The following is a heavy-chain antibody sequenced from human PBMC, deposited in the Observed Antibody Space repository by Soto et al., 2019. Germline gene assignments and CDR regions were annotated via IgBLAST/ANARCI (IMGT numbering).Heavy chain of an antibody. CDR3: ARTATVVVEGAMGY. CDR1: GYTFTSYA. V-gene: IGHV1-3*01. D-gene: IGHD2-15*01. CDR2: INAGNGNA. Sequence: QVQLVQSGAEVKKPGASVKVSCKASGYTFTSYAMHWVRQAPGQRLEWMGWINAGNGNAKYSQKFQGRVTITRDTSASTAYMEVRRLRSEDTDEYYCARTATVVVEGAMGYWGQGTLLTVSS. J-gene: IGHJ4*02.